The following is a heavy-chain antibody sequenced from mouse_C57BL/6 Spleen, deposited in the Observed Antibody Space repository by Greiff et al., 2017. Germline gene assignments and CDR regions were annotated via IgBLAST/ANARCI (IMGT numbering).Heavy chain of an antibody. CDR2: IYPSDSET. CDR3: ARSGNATFFCDY. Sequence: QVQLQQPGAELVRPGSSVKLSCKASGYTFTSYWMDWVKQRPGQGLEWIGNIYPSDSETHYNQKFKDKATLTVDKSSSTAYMQLSSLTSEDAADYYCARSGNATFFCDYWGQGTTLTVSS. V-gene: IGHV1-61*01. D-gene: IGHD5-5*01. CDR1: GYTFTSYW. J-gene: IGHJ2*01.